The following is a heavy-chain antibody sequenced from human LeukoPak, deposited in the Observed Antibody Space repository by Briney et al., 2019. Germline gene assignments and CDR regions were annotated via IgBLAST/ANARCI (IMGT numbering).Heavy chain of an antibody. Sequence: QAGGSLRLSCAASGFTFSSYAMSWVRQAPGKGLEWVANIKQDGSEKYYVDSVKGRFTISRDNAKNSLYLQMNSLRAEDTAVYYCARGTAARLMFDYWGQGTLVTVSS. CDR1: GFTFSSYA. CDR3: ARGTAARLMFDY. J-gene: IGHJ4*02. D-gene: IGHD6-6*01. V-gene: IGHV3-7*01. CDR2: IKQDGSEK.